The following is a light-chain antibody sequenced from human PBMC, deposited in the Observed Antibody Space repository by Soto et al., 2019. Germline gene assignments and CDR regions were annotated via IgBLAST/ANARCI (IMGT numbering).Light chain of an antibody. V-gene: IGKV3-20*01. Sequence: EIVLTQSPGTLSLSPGERATLSCSASQSVSNYLVWYQQKPGHAPRLLISGASSRATGIPDRFSGSGSGTEFTLTIRRLEPEDFAVYYCQQYGGSPQTFGQGTKVEIK. CDR1: QSVSNY. CDR3: QQYGGSPQT. J-gene: IGKJ1*01. CDR2: GAS.